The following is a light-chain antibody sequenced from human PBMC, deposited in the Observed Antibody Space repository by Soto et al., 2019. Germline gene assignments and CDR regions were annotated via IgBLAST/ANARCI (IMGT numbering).Light chain of an antibody. CDR2: GAS. CDR1: QSVSSSY. CDR3: QQYGSSRT. Sequence: EIVLTQSPGTLSLSPGERATLSCRASQSVSSSYLAWYQQTPGQAPRLLIYGASSRATGIPDRFSGSGSGTDFTLTSSRLEPEDFAVDYCQQYGSSRTVGQGTKLEIK. V-gene: IGKV3-20*01. J-gene: IGKJ2*01.